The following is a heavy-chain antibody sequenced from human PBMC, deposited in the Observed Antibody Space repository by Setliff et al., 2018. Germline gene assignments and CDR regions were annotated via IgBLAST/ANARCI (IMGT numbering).Heavy chain of an antibody. Sequence: ETLSLTCTVSGGSISSSDFYWGWIRQPPGKGLEWIGSIYYSGTTYYNPSLKSPVTISLDTSKNHFSLNLSSVTATDTAVYYCARAISGWYSAHYYYMDVWGKGTTVTVSS. CDR2: IYYSGTT. V-gene: IGHV4-39*02. D-gene: IGHD6-19*01. J-gene: IGHJ6*03. CDR3: ARAISGWYSAHYYYMDV. CDR1: GGSISSSDFY.